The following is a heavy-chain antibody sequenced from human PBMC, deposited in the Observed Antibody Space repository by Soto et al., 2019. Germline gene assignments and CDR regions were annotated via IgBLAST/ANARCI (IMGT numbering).Heavy chain of an antibody. J-gene: IGHJ4*02. CDR1: GFTFTNYV. Sequence: QVHLVESGGGVVQPGRSLRLSCATSGFTFTNYVMHWVRQTPGKGLEWVANVWYGGRQKCYADLAKGRFTISRDNSENTVSLQMNSLRVEDTAVYYCATEPVESIWRIGSWGIDNWGQGTLVTVSS. D-gene: IGHD6-13*01. CDR2: VWYGGRQK. CDR3: ATEPVESIWRIGSWGIDN. V-gene: IGHV3-33*03.